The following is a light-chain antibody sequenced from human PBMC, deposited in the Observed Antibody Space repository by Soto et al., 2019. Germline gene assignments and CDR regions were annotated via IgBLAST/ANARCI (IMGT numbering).Light chain of an antibody. CDR2: EVS. CDR1: SSDVGSYNL. Sequence: QSALTQPASVSGSPGQSITISCTGTSSDVGSYNLVSWYQQHPGKAPKLMIYEVSNRPSGVSNRFSGSKSGNTASLTISGLQAEDEADYYCSSYTTSSPYLFGTGTKLTVL. J-gene: IGLJ1*01. CDR3: SSYTTSSPYL. V-gene: IGLV2-14*02.